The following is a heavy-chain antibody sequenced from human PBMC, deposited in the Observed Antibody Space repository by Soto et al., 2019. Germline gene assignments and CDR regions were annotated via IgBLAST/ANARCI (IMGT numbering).Heavy chain of an antibody. J-gene: IGHJ3*02. D-gene: IGHD3-3*01. Sequence: SETLSLTCAVSGGSISSSNWWSWVRQPPGKGLEWIGESYHNGSTNYSPSLKRRLTISFDTSKIQFSLRLSSVTAADTAVYFCARGRRPDYDFWSGRHDAFDIWGQGTMVTVSS. CDR1: GGSISSSNW. CDR3: ARGRRPDYDFWSGRHDAFDI. V-gene: IGHV4-4*02. CDR2: SYHNGST.